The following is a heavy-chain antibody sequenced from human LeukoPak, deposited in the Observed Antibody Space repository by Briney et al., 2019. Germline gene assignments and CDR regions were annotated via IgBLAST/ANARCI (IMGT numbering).Heavy chain of an antibody. CDR2: ISAYNGNT. D-gene: IGHD6-19*01. J-gene: IGHJ4*02. Sequence: ASVKVSCKASGYTFTSYGISWVRQAPGQGLEWMGRISAYNGNTNYAQKLQGRVTMTTDTSTSTAYMELRSLRSDDTAVYYCAREESSGWTPPFGYWGQGTLVTVSS. V-gene: IGHV1-18*04. CDR1: GYTFTSYG. CDR3: AREESSGWTPPFGY.